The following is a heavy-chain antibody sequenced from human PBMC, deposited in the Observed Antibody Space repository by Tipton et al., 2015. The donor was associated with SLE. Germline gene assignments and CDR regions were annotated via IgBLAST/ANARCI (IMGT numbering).Heavy chain of an antibody. Sequence: TLSLTCTLSGGSLSSSSYYWAWIRQPPGKGLEWIGTIYYSGSSTSYNPSLKSRVTISIDASKNEFSVKLNSVTAADTAVYFCARIIAGHGDAFDVWGQGTMVTVSS. CDR2: IYYSGSST. V-gene: IGHV4-39*07. CDR1: GGSLSSSSYY. J-gene: IGHJ3*01. CDR3: ARIIAGHGDAFDV.